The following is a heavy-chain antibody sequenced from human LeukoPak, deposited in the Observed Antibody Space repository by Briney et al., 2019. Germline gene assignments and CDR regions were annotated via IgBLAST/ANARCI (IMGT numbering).Heavy chain of an antibody. CDR2: IYYSGST. J-gene: IGHJ2*01. CDR3: ARSHGDYGYFDL. CDR1: AGSISSGGYY. V-gene: IGHV4-31*03. D-gene: IGHD4-17*01. Sequence: SQTLSLTCTVSAGSISSGGYYGSWIRQHPGKGLEWIGYIYYSGSTYYNPSLKSRVTISVDTSKNQFSLKLSSVTAADTAVYYCARSHGDYGYFDLWGRGTLVTVSS.